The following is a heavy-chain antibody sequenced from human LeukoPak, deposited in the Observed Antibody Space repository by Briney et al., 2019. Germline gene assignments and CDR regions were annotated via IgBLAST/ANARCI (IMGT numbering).Heavy chain of an antibody. Sequence: ASVKVSCKASGYTFTSYYMHWVRQAPGQGLEWMGIINPSGGSTSYAQKFQGRVTMTRDTSTSTVYMELSSLRSEDTAVYYCARGSNSYGYLLIHSGTPLGPRTETTFDYWGQGTLVTVSS. V-gene: IGHV1-46*01. D-gene: IGHD5-18*01. CDR1: GYTFTSYY. CDR2: INPSGGST. CDR3: ARGSNSYGYLLIHSGTPLGPRTETTFDY. J-gene: IGHJ4*02.